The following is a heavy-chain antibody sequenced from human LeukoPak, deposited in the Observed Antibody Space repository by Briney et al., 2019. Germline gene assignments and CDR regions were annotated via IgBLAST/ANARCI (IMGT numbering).Heavy chain of an antibody. Sequence: SETLSLTCAVSGYSNSSGYYWGWIRQPPGKGLEWIGSMYHSGITYYNPPLKSRVTISVDTSKNQFSLKLTSVTAADTAVYYCASLSYWGQGTLVTVSS. CDR2: MYHSGIT. J-gene: IGHJ4*02. D-gene: IGHD3-9*01. CDR3: ASLSY. CDR1: GYSNSSGYY. V-gene: IGHV4-38-2*01.